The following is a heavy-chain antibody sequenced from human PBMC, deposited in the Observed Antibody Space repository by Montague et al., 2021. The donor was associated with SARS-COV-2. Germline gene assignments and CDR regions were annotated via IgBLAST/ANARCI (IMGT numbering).Heavy chain of an antibody. CDR2: VNHSGGT. Sequence: SETLSLTCAVHGGSFSGYNWSWISQPPGKRLDWIGEVNHSGGTNYNPSLQSRVTISADTSKNKFSLKLTSVTAPAKGVYYCARLREGVVPALILGLGPFYPYYYMDVWGKGTTVTVSS. V-gene: IGHV4-34*01. CDR1: GGSFSGYN. D-gene: IGHD2-2*01. J-gene: IGHJ6*03. CDR3: ARLREGVVPALILGLGPFYPYYYMDV.